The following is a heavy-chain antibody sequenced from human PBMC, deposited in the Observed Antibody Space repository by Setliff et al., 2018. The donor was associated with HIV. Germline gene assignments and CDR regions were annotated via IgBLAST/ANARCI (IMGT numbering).Heavy chain of an antibody. D-gene: IGHD6-19*01. V-gene: IGHV4-38-2*01. CDR2: IYHSGST. CDR1: GYSISSGYY. Sequence: PSETLSLTCAVSGYSISSGYYWGWIRQPPGKGLEWIGSIYHSGSTYYNPSLKSRVTISVDTSKNQFSLKLSSVTAADTAGYYCARGKSGSGWYKYYYYGMDVWGQGTTVTVSS. J-gene: IGHJ6*02. CDR3: ARGKSGSGWYKYYYYGMDV.